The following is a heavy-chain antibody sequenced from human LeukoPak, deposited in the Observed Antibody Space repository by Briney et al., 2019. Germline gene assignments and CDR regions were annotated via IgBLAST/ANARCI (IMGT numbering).Heavy chain of an antibody. CDR3: AREYSSRTPFDY. CDR1: GYTFTSYD. Sequence: ASVKVSCKASGYTFTSYDINWVRQATGQGLEWMGWMNPNSGNTGYAQKFQGRVTMTRNTSISTAYMELSSLRSEDTAVYYCAREYSSRTPFDYWGQGTLVTVSS. CDR2: MNPNSGNT. V-gene: IGHV1-8*01. J-gene: IGHJ4*02. D-gene: IGHD6-13*01.